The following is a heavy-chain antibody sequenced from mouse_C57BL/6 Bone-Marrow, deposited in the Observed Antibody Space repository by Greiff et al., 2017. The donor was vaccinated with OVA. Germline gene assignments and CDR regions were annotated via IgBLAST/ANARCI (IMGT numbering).Heavy chain of an antibody. Sequence: QVQLQQSGAELVKPGASVMLSCKASGYTFTSYWMHWVKQRPGRGLEWIGRLDPNSGGTKYHEKFKSKATLTVDKPSSTAYLQISGLTSEDAAVYYCARSGGEGAWFAYWGQGALVTVSA. CDR3: ARSGGEGAWFAY. CDR2: LDPNSGGT. J-gene: IGHJ3*01. D-gene: IGHD1-1*02. V-gene: IGHV1-72*01. CDR1: GYTFTSYW.